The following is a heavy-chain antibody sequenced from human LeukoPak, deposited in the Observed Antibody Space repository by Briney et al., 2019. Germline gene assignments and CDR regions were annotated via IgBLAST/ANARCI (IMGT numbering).Heavy chain of an antibody. CDR1: GFTFSSYA. CDR3: ARSGTNYYYYYMDI. CDR2: ISGSDAST. V-gene: IGHV3-23*01. D-gene: IGHD1-26*01. J-gene: IGHJ6*03. Sequence: GGSLRLSCAASGFTFSSYAMNWVRQAPGKGLEWVSGISGSDASTYYAASVKGRFTTSRDNSKNTVYLQMNSLRAEDTALYYCARSGTNYYYYYMDIWGKGTTVTVSS.